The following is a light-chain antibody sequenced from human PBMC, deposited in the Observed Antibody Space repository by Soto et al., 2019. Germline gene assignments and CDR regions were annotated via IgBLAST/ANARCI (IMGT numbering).Light chain of an antibody. V-gene: IGKV3-20*01. J-gene: IGKJ2*01. CDR1: QSVSSSY. CDR2: GAS. Sequence: EIVLTQSPGTLSLSPGERATHSCRASQSVSSSYLAWYQQKPGQAPRLLIHGASARATGIPDRFSGSGSGTDFTLTISRLEPEDFAVYFCQQYGSSPMYTFGQGTKLEIK. CDR3: QQYGSSPMYT.